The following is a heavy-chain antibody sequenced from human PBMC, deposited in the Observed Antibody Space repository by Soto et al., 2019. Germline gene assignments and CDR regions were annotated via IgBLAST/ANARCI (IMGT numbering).Heavy chain of an antibody. CDR2: ISAYNGNT. CDR3: ARDASCSGGSCNNWFDP. D-gene: IGHD2-15*01. Sequence: VASVKVSCKASGYTFTSYGISWVRQAPGQGLEWMGWISAYNGNTNYAQKLQGRVTMTTDTSTSTAYMELRSLRSDDTAVYYCARDASCSGGSCNNWFDPWGQGTLVTVSS. V-gene: IGHV1-18*04. CDR1: GYTFTSYG. J-gene: IGHJ5*02.